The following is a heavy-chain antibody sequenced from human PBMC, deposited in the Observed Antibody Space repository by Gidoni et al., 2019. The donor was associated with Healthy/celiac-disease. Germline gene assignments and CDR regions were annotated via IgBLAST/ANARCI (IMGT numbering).Heavy chain of an antibody. CDR3: AKGEIVVVTAIDY. Sequence: QVQLVESGGGVVQRGRSLRLSCAASGFTFSSYGMHWVRQAPGKGRGWVAVIAYDGSNKYYADSVKGRFTISRDNSKNTLYLQMNSLRAEDTAVYYCAKGEIVVVTAIDYWGQGTLVTVSS. CDR1: GFTFSSYG. V-gene: IGHV3-30*18. CDR2: IAYDGSNK. J-gene: IGHJ4*02. D-gene: IGHD2-21*02.